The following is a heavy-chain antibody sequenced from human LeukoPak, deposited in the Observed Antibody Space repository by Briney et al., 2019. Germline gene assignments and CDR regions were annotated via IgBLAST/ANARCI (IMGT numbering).Heavy chain of an antibody. CDR2: IYPGDSDT. V-gene: IGHV5-51*01. CDR1: GYSFTTYW. Sequence: PGASLQISCKGSGYSFTTYWIGWVRQMPGKGLQWMGIIYPGDSDTSYSPSFQGQVTISADKSINTAYLQWSSLKASDTAMYYCVRHGLGSSWFGFDYWGQGTLVTVSS. D-gene: IGHD6-13*01. J-gene: IGHJ4*02. CDR3: VRHGLGSSWFGFDY.